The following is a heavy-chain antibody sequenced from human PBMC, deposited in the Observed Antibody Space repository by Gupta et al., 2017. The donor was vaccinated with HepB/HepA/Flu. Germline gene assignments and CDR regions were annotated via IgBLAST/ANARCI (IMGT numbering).Heavy chain of an antibody. CDR2: MSFNGKTT. Sequence: QAHLVESGGGVVQPGRSLRLSCTASQFIFSNYAMNWVRQAPGEGLEWLAVMSFNGKTTYYADSVKGRFVISRDNSQRTLSLQMNGLRPDDTAVYYCARDLNPGEVAADYFYYAMDVWGQRTTVTVSS. J-gene: IGHJ6*02. CDR1: QFIFSNYA. CDR3: ARDLNPGEVAADYFYYAMDV. V-gene: IGHV3-30*09. D-gene: IGHD2-15*01.